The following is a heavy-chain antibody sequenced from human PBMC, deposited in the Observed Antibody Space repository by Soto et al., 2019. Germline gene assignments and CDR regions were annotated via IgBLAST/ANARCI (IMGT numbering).Heavy chain of an antibody. CDR2: IPQEGGDG. D-gene: IGHD2-21*02. J-gene: IGHJ6*02. CDR1: GVTFSMYS. Sequence: DVQLVESGGAVVQPGGSLRLSCEAAGVTFSMYSLPWVSQARGKGLEWVAKIPQEGGDGHYADSVKGRFTISRDNAKNSVFLQMNNLRAADTAVYYCARDQLILPAHDFFYGSDVWGQGATVTVS. V-gene: IGHV3-7*03. CDR3: ARDQLILPAHDFFYGSDV.